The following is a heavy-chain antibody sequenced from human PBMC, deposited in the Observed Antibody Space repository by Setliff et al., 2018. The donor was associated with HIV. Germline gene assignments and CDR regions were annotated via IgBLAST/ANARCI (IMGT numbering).Heavy chain of an antibody. J-gene: IGHJ5*02. D-gene: IGHD3-10*01. Sequence: SETLSLTCAVSGGSISSTNWWSWIRQPPGKGLEWIGEINHSGITNYNPSLKSRLTISLDTSKNQFSLKLSSVTAADTAVYYCARGQGGYYYGSGSYPNWFDPWGQGSLVTVSS. CDR1: GGSISSTNW. V-gene: IGHV4-4*02. CDR3: ARGQGGYYYGSGSYPNWFDP. CDR2: INHSGIT.